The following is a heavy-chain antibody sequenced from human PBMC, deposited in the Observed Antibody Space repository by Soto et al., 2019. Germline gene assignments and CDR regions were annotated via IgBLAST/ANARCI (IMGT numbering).Heavy chain of an antibody. CDR1: GFTFSSYG. CDR3: ARPYGDWDYYYGMDV. J-gene: IGHJ6*02. Sequence: QVQLVESGGGVVQPGRSLRLSCAASGFTFSSYGMHWVRQAPGKGLEWVAVIWYDGSNKYYADSVKGRFTISRDNSKNTLYLQMNSLRAEDTAVYYCARPYGDWDYYYGMDVWGQGTTVTVSS. CDR2: IWYDGSNK. D-gene: IGHD4-17*01. V-gene: IGHV3-33*01.